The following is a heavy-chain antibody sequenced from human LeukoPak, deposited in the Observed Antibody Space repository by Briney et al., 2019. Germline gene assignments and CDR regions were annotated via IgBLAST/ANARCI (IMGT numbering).Heavy chain of an antibody. J-gene: IGHJ4*02. CDR1: GGSISSSSCY. CDR3: ARSTYYYDSSGYSYYFDY. D-gene: IGHD3-22*01. V-gene: IGHV4-39*01. Sequence: SETLSLTCTVSGGSISSSSCYWGWIRQPPGKGLEWIGSIYYSGSTYYNPSLKSRVTISVDTSKNQFSLKLSSVTAADTAVYYCARSTYYYDSSGYSYYFDYWGQGTLVTVSS. CDR2: IYYSGST.